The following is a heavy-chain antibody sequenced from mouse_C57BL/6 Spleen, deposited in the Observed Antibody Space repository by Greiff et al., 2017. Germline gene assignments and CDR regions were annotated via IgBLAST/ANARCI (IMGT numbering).Heavy chain of an antibody. J-gene: IGHJ1*03. CDR3: ARLVPPVDEGYFDV. Sequence: EVQLVESGPELVKPGASVKMSCKASGYTFTDYNMHWVKQSHGKSLEWIGYINPNNGGTSYNQKFKGKATLTVNKSSSTAYMELRSLTSEDSAVYYCARLVPPVDEGYFDVWGTGTTVTVSS. V-gene: IGHV1-22*01. CDR2: INPNNGGT. D-gene: IGHD1-1*01. CDR1: GYTFTDYN.